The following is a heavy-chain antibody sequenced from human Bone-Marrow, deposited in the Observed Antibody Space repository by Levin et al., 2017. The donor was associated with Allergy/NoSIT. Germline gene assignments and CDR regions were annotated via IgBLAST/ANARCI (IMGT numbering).Heavy chain of an antibody. CDR1: GFSLSTSEIC. CDR2: IDGDDGK. V-gene: IGHV2-70*13. CDR3: ARLRHDPSGWYRDFFDF. Sequence: KSGPTLVKPTQTLTLTCTFSGFSLSTSEICVSWIRQSPGKALEWVAVIDGDDGKYFSPSLRTRLTISKDTSKNQVVLRMTNMDPADTVTYYCARLRHDPSGWYRDFFDFWGHGSLVTVSS. D-gene: IGHD6-19*01. J-gene: IGHJ4*03.